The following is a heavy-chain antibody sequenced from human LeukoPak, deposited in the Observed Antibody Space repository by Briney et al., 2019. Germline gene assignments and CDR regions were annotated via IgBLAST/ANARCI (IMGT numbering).Heavy chain of an antibody. CDR2: INSDGSST. V-gene: IGHV3-74*01. J-gene: IGHJ4*02. CDR3: ARDSPHSSNDFHY. CDR1: GFTFSTYW. D-gene: IGHD6-13*01. Sequence: PGGSLRLSCAASGFTFSTYWMHWVRRAPGKGLVWVSRINSDGSSTRYADPVKGRFTISRDNAKNTLYLQMNSLRAEDTAVYYCARDSPHSSNDFHYWGQGTLVTVSS.